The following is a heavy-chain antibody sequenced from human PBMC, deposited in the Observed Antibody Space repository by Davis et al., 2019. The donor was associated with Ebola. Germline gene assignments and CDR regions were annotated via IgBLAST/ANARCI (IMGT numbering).Heavy chain of an antibody. CDR1: GFTFSSYG. CDR3: AKVSGSYYNYYYYYGMDV. Sequence: GESLKISCSASGFTFSSYGMHWVRQAPGKGLEWVAFIRYDGSNKYYADSVKGRFTISRDNSKNTLYLQMNSLRAEDTAVYYCAKVSGSYYNYYYYYGMDVWGQGTTVTVSS. J-gene: IGHJ6*02. V-gene: IGHV3-30*02. CDR2: IRYDGSNK. D-gene: IGHD3-10*01.